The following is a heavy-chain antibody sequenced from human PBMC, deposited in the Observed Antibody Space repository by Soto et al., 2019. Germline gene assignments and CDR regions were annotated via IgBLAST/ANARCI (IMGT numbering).Heavy chain of an antibody. CDR2: MNPNSGNT. CDR1: GYTFTSYD. CDR3: AREYCSGTSCYALNWFDP. D-gene: IGHD2-2*01. Sequence: QVQLVQSGAEVKKPGASVKVSCKASGYTFTSYDINWVRQATGQGLEWMGWMNPNSGNTGYAQKFQGRVTMTRNTSISTAYMELGSLRSEDTAVYYCAREYCSGTSCYALNWFDPWGQGTLVTVSS. J-gene: IGHJ5*02. V-gene: IGHV1-8*01.